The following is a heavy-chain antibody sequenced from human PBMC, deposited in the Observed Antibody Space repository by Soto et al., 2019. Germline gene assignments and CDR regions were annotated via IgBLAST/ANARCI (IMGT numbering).Heavy chain of an antibody. CDR3: ARTDSDFYGLDV. CDR1: EFTFRNYD. CDR2: ISAAGDS. J-gene: IGHJ6*02. V-gene: IGHV3-13*01. D-gene: IGHD3-22*01. Sequence: EVQLVESGGGLVQPGGSLRLSCEASEFTFRNYDMHWVRQGTGKGLERVSGISAAGDSDYAESVEGRFSISRENAQNSFFLQMNSLRVGDTAVYYCARTDSDFYGLDVWGQGTTVIVSS.